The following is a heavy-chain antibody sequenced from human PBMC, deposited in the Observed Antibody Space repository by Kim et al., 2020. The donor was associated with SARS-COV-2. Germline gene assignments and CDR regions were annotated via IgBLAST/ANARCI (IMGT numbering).Heavy chain of an antibody. CDR2: IYYSGST. J-gene: IGHJ4*02. Sequence: SETLSLTCTVSGGSISSSSYYWGWIRQPPGKGLEWIGSIYYSGSTYYNPSLKSRVTISVDTSKNAFSLKLSSVTAADTTVYYCARSFLWFGELLPPSWVSFYFDYWGQGTLVTVSS. D-gene: IGHD3-10*01. CDR1: GGSISSSSYY. CDR3: ARSFLWFGELLPPSWVSFYFDY. V-gene: IGHV4-39*01.